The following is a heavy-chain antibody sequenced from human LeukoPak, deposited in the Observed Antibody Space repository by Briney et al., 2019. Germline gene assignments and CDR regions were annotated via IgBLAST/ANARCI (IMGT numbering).Heavy chain of an antibody. CDR3: ATNVLLWFGESHRPTNAFDI. V-gene: IGHV3-48*04. Sequence: PGGSLRLSCVVSGFNFDNFAMHWVRQPLGKGLEWVSYISSSSSTIYYADSVKGRFTISRDNAKNSLYLQMNSLRAEDTAVYYCATNVLLWFGESHRPTNAFDIWGQGTMVTVSS. J-gene: IGHJ3*02. D-gene: IGHD3-10*01. CDR2: ISSSSSTI. CDR1: GFNFDNFA.